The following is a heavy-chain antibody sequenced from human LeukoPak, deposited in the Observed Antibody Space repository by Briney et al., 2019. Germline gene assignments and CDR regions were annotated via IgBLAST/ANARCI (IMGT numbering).Heavy chain of an antibody. V-gene: IGHV3-23*01. J-gene: IGHJ4*02. CDR2: ISGSGGST. Sequence: GGSLRLSCAASGFTFSSYAMSWVRQAPGKGLEWVSAISGSGGSTYYADSVKGRFTISRDNSKNTLYLQMNSLRAEDTAVYYCAKGCFGGYSSGCLGYWGQGTLVTVSS. D-gene: IGHD6-19*01. CDR3: AKGCFGGYSSGCLGY. CDR1: GFTFSSYA.